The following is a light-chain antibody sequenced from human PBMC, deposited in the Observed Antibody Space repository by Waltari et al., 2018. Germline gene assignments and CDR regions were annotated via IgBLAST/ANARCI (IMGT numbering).Light chain of an antibody. V-gene: IGLV2-14*03. CDR2: DVL. CDR1: SSVVCDFTS. Sequence: HSALTQPASVSGSPGPSITISCTATSSVVCDFTSVSWYQQHPGKAPKLIIYDVLRRPSGFSSRFSGSKSGYTASLTISGLQAGDEAYYYCNSYTSTSTWVFGGGTKLTV. CDR3: NSYTSTSTWV. J-gene: IGLJ3*02.